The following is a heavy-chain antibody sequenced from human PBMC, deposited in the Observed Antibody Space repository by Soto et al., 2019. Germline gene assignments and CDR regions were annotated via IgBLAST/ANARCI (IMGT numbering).Heavy chain of an antibody. CDR1: GYSFTSYG. Sequence: ESLKVCCKGSGYSFTSYGIGWVRQMTGKGLEWMGIIYPGDSDTRYSPSFQGQVTISADKSISTAYLQWSSLKASDTAMYYCARYNYGGPAKYYYYGMDVWGQGTKVTVSS. D-gene: IGHD4-17*01. CDR3: ARYNYGGPAKYYYYGMDV. J-gene: IGHJ6*02. CDR2: IYPGDSDT. V-gene: IGHV5-51*01.